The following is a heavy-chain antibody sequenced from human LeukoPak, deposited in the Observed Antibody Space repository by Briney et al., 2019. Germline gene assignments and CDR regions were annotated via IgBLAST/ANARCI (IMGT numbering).Heavy chain of an antibody. J-gene: IGHJ5*02. CDR1: GYTFTGYY. V-gene: IGHV1-2*02. CDR3: ARDSATEAYYYDSSGYYYWFDP. Sequence: ASVKVSCKASGYTFTGYYMHWVRQAPGQGLEWMGWINPNSGGTKYAQKFQGGVTITADKSTSTAYMELSSLRSEDTAVYYCARDSATEAYYYDSSGYYYWFDPWGQGTLVTVSS. D-gene: IGHD3-22*01. CDR2: INPNSGGT.